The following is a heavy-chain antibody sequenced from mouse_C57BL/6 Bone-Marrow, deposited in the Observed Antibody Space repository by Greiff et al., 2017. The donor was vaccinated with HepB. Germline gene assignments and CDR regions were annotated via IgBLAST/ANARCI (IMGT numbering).Heavy chain of an antibody. CDR2: IYPGSGST. V-gene: IGHV1-55*01. CDR1: GYTFTSYW. D-gene: IGHD1-1*01. Sequence: QVQLQQPGAELVKPGASVKMSCKASGYTFTSYWITWVKQRPGQGLEWIGDIYPGSGSTNYNEKFKSKATLTVDTSSSTAYMQLSSLTSEDSAVYYSARRGYYSSSYPLFDYWGQGTTLTVSS. J-gene: IGHJ2*01. CDR3: ARRGYYSSSYPLFDY.